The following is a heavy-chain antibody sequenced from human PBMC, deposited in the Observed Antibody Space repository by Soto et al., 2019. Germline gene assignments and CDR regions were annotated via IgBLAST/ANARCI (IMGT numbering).Heavy chain of an antibody. D-gene: IGHD6-19*01. Sequence: ASVKVSFKASGHTFTDYGISWLRQAPGQGLEWMGWISTYNGNTIYAQKIQGRVTMTTDTSTSTAYVELRSLRSDDTAVYYCAREEGISDWHAFDYWGQGTLVTVSS. CDR1: GHTFTDYG. CDR2: ISTYNGNT. J-gene: IGHJ4*02. CDR3: AREEGISDWHAFDY. V-gene: IGHV1-18*04.